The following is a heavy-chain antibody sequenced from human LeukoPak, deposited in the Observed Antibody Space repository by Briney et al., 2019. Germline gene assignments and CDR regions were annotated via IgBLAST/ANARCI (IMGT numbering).Heavy chain of an antibody. Sequence: PGGSLRLSCAASGFTFSSYSMNWVRQAPGKGLEWVSSISSSSSYIYYADSVKGRFTISRDNAKNSLYLQMNSLRAEDTAVYYCARDLRSYEGPHDAFDIWGQGTMVTVSS. D-gene: IGHD1-26*01. V-gene: IGHV3-21*01. CDR3: ARDLRSYEGPHDAFDI. CDR2: ISSSSSYI. J-gene: IGHJ3*02. CDR1: GFTFSSYS.